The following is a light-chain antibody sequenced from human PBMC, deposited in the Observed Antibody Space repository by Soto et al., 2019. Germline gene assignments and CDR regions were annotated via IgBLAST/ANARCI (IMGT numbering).Light chain of an antibody. CDR2: NNN. J-gene: IGLJ1*01. CDR1: SSNIGSNT. V-gene: IGLV1-44*01. Sequence: QSVLTQPPSASGTPGQRVTISCSGSSSNIGSNTVNWYQQLPGTAPHLLIYNNNQRPSGVPDRFSGSKSDTSASLTISGLQSDDEADYYCAAWDDSLNGYVFGTGTQLTVL. CDR3: AAWDDSLNGYV.